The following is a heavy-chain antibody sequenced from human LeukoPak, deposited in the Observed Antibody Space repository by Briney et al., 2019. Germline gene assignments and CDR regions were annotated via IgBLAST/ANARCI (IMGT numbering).Heavy chain of an antibody. D-gene: IGHD3-10*01. CDR3: ASQGGGPFDY. CDR1: GYSISSGYF. V-gene: IGHV4-38-2*02. CDR2: IYHSGST. J-gene: IGHJ4*02. Sequence: PSETLSLTCTVSGYSISSGYFWGWIRQPPGKGPEWIGSIYHSGSTYYNPSLKGRPTISLDTSRNQFSLKLSSVTAADTAVYYCASQGGGPFDYWGQGTLVTVSS.